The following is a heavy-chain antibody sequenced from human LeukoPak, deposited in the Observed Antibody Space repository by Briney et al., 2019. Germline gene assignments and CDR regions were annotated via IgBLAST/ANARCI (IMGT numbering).Heavy chain of an antibody. D-gene: IGHD3-9*01. J-gene: IGHJ5*02. V-gene: IGHV1-18*01. CDR2: ISAYNGNT. Sequence: GASVKVSCKASGYTFTSYGISWVRQAPGQGLEWMGWISAYNGNTNYAQKLQGRVTMTTDTSTSTAYMELRSLRSDDTAVYYCARDHPRTYYDILTGWRGWFDPWGQGTLVTVSS. CDR1: GYTFTSYG. CDR3: ARDHPRTYYDILTGWRGWFDP.